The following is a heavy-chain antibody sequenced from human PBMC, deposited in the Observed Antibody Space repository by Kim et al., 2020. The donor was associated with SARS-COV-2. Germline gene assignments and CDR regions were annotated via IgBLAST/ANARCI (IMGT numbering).Heavy chain of an antibody. V-gene: IGHV3-30*18. J-gene: IGHJ4*02. D-gene: IGHD6-19*01. CDR2: ISYDGSNK. Sequence: GGSLRLSCAASGFTFSSYGMHWVRQAPGKGLEWVAVISYDGSNKYYADSVKGRFTISRDNSKNTLYLQMNSLRAEDTAVYYCAKDPSGGVAVAGNLDYWGQGTLVTVSS. CDR3: AKDPSGGVAVAGNLDY. CDR1: GFTFSSYG.